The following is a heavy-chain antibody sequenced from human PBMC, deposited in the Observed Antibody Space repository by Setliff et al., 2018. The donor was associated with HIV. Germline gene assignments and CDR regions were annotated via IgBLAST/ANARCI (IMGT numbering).Heavy chain of an antibody. CDR3: ARGPRPLFGARSGYHAMDV. D-gene: IGHD3-10*01. CDR1: GDSLNTYA. J-gene: IGHJ6*02. Sequence: SVKVSCKASGDSLNTYAVSWVRQAPGQGLEWMGAIMPILQTPDYAPKFQGRVTFSADASTNTAYLELNSLRFDDTAVYYCARGPRPLFGARSGYHAMDVWGQGTTVTVSS. V-gene: IGHV1-69*13. CDR2: IMPILQTP.